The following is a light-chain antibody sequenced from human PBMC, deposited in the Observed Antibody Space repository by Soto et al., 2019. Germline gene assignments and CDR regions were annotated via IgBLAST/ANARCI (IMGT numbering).Light chain of an antibody. CDR1: SSDVGAYDY. Sequence: QSVLTPPASVSGSPGQSITISCTGTSSDVGAYDYVSWYQQHPDKAPKLIIYVVSNRPSGVSNRFSGSKSGNTASLTISGLPAEDEADYYCSLYTSSDTPYVFGTGTKLTVL. CDR2: VVS. CDR3: SLYTSSDTPYV. J-gene: IGLJ1*01. V-gene: IGLV2-14*01.